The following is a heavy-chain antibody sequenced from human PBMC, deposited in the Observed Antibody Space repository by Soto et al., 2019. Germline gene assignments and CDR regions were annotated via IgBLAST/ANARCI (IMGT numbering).Heavy chain of an antibody. CDR3: ARASLRDGYNFDY. V-gene: IGHV1-69*05. Sequence: QVQLVQSGAEVKKPGSSVKVSCKASGGTFSSYAISWVRQAPGQGLEWMGGIIPIFGTANYAQKFQGRVTXTXDXXTSSADMELSSLRSEDMVVYYCARASLRDGYNFDYWGQGTLVTVSS. D-gene: IGHD5-12*01. CDR1: GGTFSSYA. J-gene: IGHJ4*02. CDR2: IIPIFGTA.